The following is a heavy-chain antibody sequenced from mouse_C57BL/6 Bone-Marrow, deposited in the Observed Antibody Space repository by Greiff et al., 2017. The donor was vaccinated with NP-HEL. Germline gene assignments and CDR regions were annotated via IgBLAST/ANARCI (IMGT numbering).Heavy chain of an antibody. CDR2: ISSGSSTI. V-gene: IGHV5-17*01. CDR1: GFTFSDYG. CDR3: ARRYRGLYYYAMDY. Sequence: EVKLQESGGGLVKPGGSLKLSCAASGFTFSDYGMHWVRQAPEKGLEWVAYISSGSSTIYYADTVKGRFTISRDNAKNTLFLQMTSRRSEDTAMYYCARRYRGLYYYAMDYWGQGTSVTVSS. D-gene: IGHD2-12*01. J-gene: IGHJ4*01.